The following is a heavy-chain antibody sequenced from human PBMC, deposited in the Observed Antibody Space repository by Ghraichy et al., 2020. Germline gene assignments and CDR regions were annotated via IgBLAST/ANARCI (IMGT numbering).Heavy chain of an antibody. CDR3: ARRPKDTRYSYGLIDY. Sequence: SETLSLTCTVSGGSISSSSYYWGWIRQPPGKGLEWIGSIYYSGSTYYNPSLKSRVTISVDTSKNQFSLKLSSVTAADTAVYYCARRPKDTRYSYGLIDYWGQGTLVTVSS. CDR2: IYYSGST. V-gene: IGHV4-39*01. J-gene: IGHJ4*02. D-gene: IGHD5-18*01. CDR1: GGSISSSSYY.